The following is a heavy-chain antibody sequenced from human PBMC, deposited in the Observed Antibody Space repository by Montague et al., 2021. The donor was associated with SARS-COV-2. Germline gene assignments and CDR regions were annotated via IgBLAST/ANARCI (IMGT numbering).Heavy chain of an antibody. V-gene: IGHV3-21*01. CDR1: GFTFSSYS. CDR2: ISSSSSYI. J-gene: IGHJ6*02. Sequence: SLRLSCAASGFTFSSYSMNWVRQAPGKGLEWVSSISSSSSYIYYADSVKGRFTISRDNAKNSLYLQMNSLRAEDTAVYYCASGNRNYYYGMDVWGQGTTVTVSS. CDR3: ASGNRNYYYGMDV. D-gene: IGHD3-10*01.